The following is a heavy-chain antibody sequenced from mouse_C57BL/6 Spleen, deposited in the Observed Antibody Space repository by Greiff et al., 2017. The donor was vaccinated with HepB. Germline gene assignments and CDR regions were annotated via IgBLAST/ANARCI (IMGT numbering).Heavy chain of an antibody. CDR3: ARMDYYGFPYAMDY. D-gene: IGHD1-1*01. J-gene: IGHJ4*01. Sequence: EVQLQQSGPVLVKPGASVKMSCKASGYTFTDYYMNWVKQSHGKSLEWIGVINPYNGGTSYNQKFKGKATLTVDKSSSTAYMELNSLTSEDSAVYYCARMDYYGFPYAMDYWGQGTSVTVSS. CDR1: GYTFTDYY. CDR2: INPYNGGT. V-gene: IGHV1-19*01.